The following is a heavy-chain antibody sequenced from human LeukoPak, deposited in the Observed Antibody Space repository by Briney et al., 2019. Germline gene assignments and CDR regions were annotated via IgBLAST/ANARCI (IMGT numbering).Heavy chain of an antibody. D-gene: IGHD3-16*02. CDR2: INADTGVR. Sequence: ASVKVSCKTSGYTFTSNSMHWVRQAPGQRLEWMGWINADTGVRKYSENFQGRVTITTDTSARSAYMELRSLRSDDTAVYYCARFMITFGGVIVKGPFDYWGQGTLVTVSS. J-gene: IGHJ4*02. CDR3: ARFMITFGGVIVKGPFDY. V-gene: IGHV1-3*01. CDR1: GYTFTSNS.